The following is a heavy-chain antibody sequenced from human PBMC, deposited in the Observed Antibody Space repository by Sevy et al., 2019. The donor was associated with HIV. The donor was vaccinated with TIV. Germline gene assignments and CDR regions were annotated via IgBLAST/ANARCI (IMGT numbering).Heavy chain of an antibody. CDR1: GFTFSSYE. V-gene: IGHV3-48*03. D-gene: IGHD3-22*01. J-gene: IGHJ4*02. CDR2: ISSSGSTI. CDR3: ARLGAGYYSNYFDY. Sequence: GESLKISCAASGFTFSSYEMNWVRQAPGKGLEWVSYISSSGSTIYYADSVKGRFTISRDNAKNSLYLQMNSLRAEDTAVYYCARLGAGYYSNYFDYWGQGTLVTVSS.